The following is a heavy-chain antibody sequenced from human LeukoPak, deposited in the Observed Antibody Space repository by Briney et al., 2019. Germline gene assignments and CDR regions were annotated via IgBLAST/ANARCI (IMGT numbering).Heavy chain of an antibody. Sequence: GGSLRLSCAASGFTFSNYVMRWVRQAPGKGLEWVSGISDTGGETYYADSVKGRFTISRDNSKNTLYLQMNSLRAEDTAVYYCSGGARGTYVFNYWGQGTLVTVSS. CDR2: ISDTGGET. D-gene: IGHD1-26*01. CDR1: GFTFSNYV. V-gene: IGHV3-23*01. J-gene: IGHJ4*02. CDR3: SGGARGTYVFNY.